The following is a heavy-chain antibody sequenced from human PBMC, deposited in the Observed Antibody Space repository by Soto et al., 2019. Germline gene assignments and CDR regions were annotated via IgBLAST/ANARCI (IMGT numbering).Heavy chain of an antibody. V-gene: IGHV1-3*01. CDR1: GYTFDNYA. J-gene: IGHJ3*02. D-gene: IGHD5-12*01. CDR3: ARVQYSGYDFKLAFDI. Sequence: QVQLVQSGAQVKKPGASVKVSCKASGYTFDNYALHWVRQAPGRRLEWMGWIHAGDGYTQYSQCFQGRVTITRDTSASTVHMDLSSLRSQDTAVYYCARVQYSGYDFKLAFDIWGQGTMVTVSS. CDR2: IHAGDGYT.